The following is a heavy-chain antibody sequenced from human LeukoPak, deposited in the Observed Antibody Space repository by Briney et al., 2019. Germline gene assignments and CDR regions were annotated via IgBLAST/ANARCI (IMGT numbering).Heavy chain of an antibody. CDR3: VSFYETY. D-gene: IGHD2/OR15-2a*01. V-gene: IGHV3-74*01. CDR1: GNYW. Sequence: PGGSLRLSCAASGNYWMHWVRQVLGKGLVWVSHINSDGSWTSYADSVKGRFTISKDNAENTVYLQMNRLRAEDTAVYYCVSFYETYWGRGTLVTVSS. CDR2: INSDGSWT. J-gene: IGHJ4*02.